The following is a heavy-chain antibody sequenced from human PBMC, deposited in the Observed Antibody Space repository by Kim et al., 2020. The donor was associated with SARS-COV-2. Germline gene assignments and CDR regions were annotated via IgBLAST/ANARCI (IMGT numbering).Heavy chain of an antibody. J-gene: IGHJ4*02. CDR1: GFDFGANA. CDR3: AKALWDFSANDY. V-gene: IGHV3-23*01. D-gene: IGHD3-3*01. CDR2: FPGDGGTT. Sequence: GGSLRLSCVASGFDFGANAMNWVRQAPGKGLEWVSGFPGDGGTTYYADSVKGRFTISRATSKNTLFLQMDNLRVEDTALYYCAKALWDFSANDYWGQGTL.